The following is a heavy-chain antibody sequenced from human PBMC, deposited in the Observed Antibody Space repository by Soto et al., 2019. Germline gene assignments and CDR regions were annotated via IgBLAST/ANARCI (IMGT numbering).Heavy chain of an antibody. CDR2: IWYDGSNK. J-gene: IGHJ4*02. Sequence: QVQLVESGGGVVQPGRSLRLSCAASGFTFSSYGMHWVRQAPGKGLEWVAVIWYDGSNKYYADYVKGRFTISRDNSKNTLYLQMNSLRAEDTAVYYCARATDYGDYSYFDYWGQGTLVTVSS. CDR3: ARATDYGDYSYFDY. D-gene: IGHD4-17*01. V-gene: IGHV3-33*01. CDR1: GFTFSSYG.